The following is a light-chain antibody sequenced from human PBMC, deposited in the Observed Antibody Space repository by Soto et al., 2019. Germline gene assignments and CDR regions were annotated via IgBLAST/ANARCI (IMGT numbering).Light chain of an antibody. V-gene: IGLV1-51*01. CDR3: GSLDSNLNAYV. J-gene: IGLJ1*01. Sequence: QSVLTQPPSVSASPGQKVTISCSGSSSNIGGNSVSWYQQLPGTAPKLPIYDDNKRPSGIPDRFSGSKSGTSATLGITGFQTGDEADYYCGSLDSNLNAYVLRTWTK. CDR1: SSNIGGNS. CDR2: DDN.